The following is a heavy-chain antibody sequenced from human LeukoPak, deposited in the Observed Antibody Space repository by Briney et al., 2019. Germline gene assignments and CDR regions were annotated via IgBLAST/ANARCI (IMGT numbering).Heavy chain of an antibody. CDR3: ARDSRGGGPDFDY. Sequence: SETLSLTCTVSGGSISSYYWSWIRQPPGKGLEWIGYIYYSGSTNYNPSLKSRVTISVDTSKNQFSLKLSSVTAADTAVYYCARDSRGGGPDFDYWGQGTLVTVSS. D-gene: IGHD3-16*01. CDR2: IYYSGST. CDR1: GGSISSYY. J-gene: IGHJ4*02. V-gene: IGHV4-59*01.